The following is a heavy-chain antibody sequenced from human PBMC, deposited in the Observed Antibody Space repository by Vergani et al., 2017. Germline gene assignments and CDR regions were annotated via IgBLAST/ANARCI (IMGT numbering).Heavy chain of an antibody. CDR1: GFTFSSHW. CDR2: IKQDGSEK. Sequence: EVQLVESGGGLVQPGGSLRLSCAASGFTFSSHWMSWVRQAPGKGLEWVANIKQDGSEKYYVDSVKGRFTISRDNAKNSLYLQMNSLRAEDTAVYYCARVLAYDFWSGYSNWFDPWGQGTLVTVSS. CDR3: ARVLAYDFWSGYSNWFDP. J-gene: IGHJ5*02. V-gene: IGHV3-7*01. D-gene: IGHD3-3*01.